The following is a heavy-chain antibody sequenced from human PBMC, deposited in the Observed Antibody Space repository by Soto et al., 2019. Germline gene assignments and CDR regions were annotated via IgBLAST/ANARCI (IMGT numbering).Heavy chain of an antibody. CDR3: AKGGVGDYGYYYYGMDV. D-gene: IGHD4-17*01. V-gene: IGHV3-23*04. CDR2: ISGSGGST. CDR1: GFTFSSYA. J-gene: IGHJ6*02. Sequence: VQLVESGGGLVKPGGSLRLSCAASGFTFSSYAMSWVRQAPGKGLEWVSAISGSGGSTYYADSVKGRFTISRDNSKNTLYLQMNSLRAEDTAVYYCAKGGVGDYGYYYYGMDVWGQGTTVTVSS.